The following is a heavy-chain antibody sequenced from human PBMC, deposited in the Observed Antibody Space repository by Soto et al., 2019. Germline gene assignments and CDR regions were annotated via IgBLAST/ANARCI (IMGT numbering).Heavy chain of an antibody. J-gene: IGHJ4*02. Sequence: GGSLRLSCTASGFTFSSYAMTWVRQAPGKGLEWVSAIRGSGINTYYADSVKGRFTISRDNSKNTLYLQVDSLRAEDTALYYCEKFDADIFRGHFDYWGQGTLVTVSS. CDR2: IRGSGINT. CDR1: GFTFSSYA. D-gene: IGHD3-10*01. V-gene: IGHV3-23*01. CDR3: EKFDADIFRGHFDY.